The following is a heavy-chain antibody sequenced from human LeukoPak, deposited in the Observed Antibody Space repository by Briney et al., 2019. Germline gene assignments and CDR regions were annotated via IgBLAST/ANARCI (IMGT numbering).Heavy chain of an antibody. J-gene: IGHJ4*02. V-gene: IGHV3-49*04. CDR3: TRDFSD. CDR1: RFTFGDYA. CDR2: ISSKAHGGTT. Sequence: GGSLRLSCTSSRFTFGDYAMHWVREAPGKGLERVGFISSKAHGGTTEYAASVRGRFTISRDDSKSIAYLQMNSLKTEDTAVYYCTRDFSDWGQGTLVTVSS.